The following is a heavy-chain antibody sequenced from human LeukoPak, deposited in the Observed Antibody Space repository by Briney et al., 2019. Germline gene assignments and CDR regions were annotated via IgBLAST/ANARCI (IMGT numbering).Heavy chain of an antibody. CDR3: ARREPMTTVTTGLDP. J-gene: IGHJ5*02. D-gene: IGHD4-17*01. CDR2: IYYSGST. Sequence: SETLSLTCTVSGGSISSSSYYWGWIRQPPGKGLEWIGSIYYSGSTYYNPSLKSRVTISVDTSKNQFSLKLSSVIAADTAVYYCARREPMTTVTTGLDPWGQGTLVTVSS. V-gene: IGHV4-39*01. CDR1: GGSISSSSYY.